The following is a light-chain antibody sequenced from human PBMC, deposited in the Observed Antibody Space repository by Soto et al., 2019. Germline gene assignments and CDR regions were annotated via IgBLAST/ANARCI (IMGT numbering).Light chain of an antibody. CDR1: SSNIGTNT. Sequence: QPVLTQPPSASGTPGQRVTISCSGSSSNIGTNTVDWYQQLPGTAPKFVNYLNNQRPSGVPDRFSGSKSGTSASLAISGLQSEDEADYYCAAWDDSLNVYVFGPGTKLTVL. V-gene: IGLV1-44*01. CDR3: AAWDDSLNVYV. J-gene: IGLJ1*01. CDR2: LNN.